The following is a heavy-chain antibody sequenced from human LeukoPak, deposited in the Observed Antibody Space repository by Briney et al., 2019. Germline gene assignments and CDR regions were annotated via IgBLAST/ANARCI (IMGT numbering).Heavy chain of an antibody. V-gene: IGHV1-18*01. CDR1: GYTFTSYG. J-gene: IGHJ5*02. D-gene: IGHD3-3*01. Sequence: ASVKVSCKASGYTFTSYGISWVRQAPGQGLEWMGWISAYNGNTNYAQKLQGRVTMTTDTSTSTAYMELRSLRSDDTAVCYCARDAITIFGVVTPFDPWGQGTLVTVSS. CDR2: ISAYNGNT. CDR3: ARDAITIFGVVTPFDP.